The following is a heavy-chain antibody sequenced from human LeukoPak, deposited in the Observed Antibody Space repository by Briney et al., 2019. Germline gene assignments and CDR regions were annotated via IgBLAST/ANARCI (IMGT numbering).Heavy chain of an antibody. CDR3: AKAFRTPRYCSGGSCLDY. CDR2: IRYDGSNK. CDR1: GFTFSSYG. J-gene: IGHJ4*02. D-gene: IGHD2-15*01. Sequence: PGGSLRLSYAASGFTFSSYGMHWVRQAPGKGRGWVAFIRYDGSNKYYADCVKGRFTICRDNSKNTLYLQMNSLRAEDTAVYYCAKAFRTPRYCSGGSCLDYWGQGTLVTVSS. V-gene: IGHV3-30*02.